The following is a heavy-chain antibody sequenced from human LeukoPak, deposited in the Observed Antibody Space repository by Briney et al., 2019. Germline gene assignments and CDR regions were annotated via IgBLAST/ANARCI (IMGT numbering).Heavy chain of an antibody. V-gene: IGHV3-30-3*01. CDR3: ARSRDSSGYEGYYYYGMDV. D-gene: IGHD3-22*01. CDR1: GFTFSSYA. CDR2: ISYDGSNK. Sequence: GGSLRLSCAASGFTFSSYAMHWVRQAPGKGLEWVAVISYDGSNKYYADSVKGRFTISRDNSKNTLYLQMNSLRAEDTAVYYCARSRDSSGYEGYYYYGMDVWGQGTTVTVSS. J-gene: IGHJ6*02.